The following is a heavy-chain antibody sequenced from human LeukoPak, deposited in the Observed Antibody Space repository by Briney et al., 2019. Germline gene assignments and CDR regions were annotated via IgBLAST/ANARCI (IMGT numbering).Heavy chain of an antibody. Sequence: PGGSLRLSCAASGFTFSRYSMNWVRQAPGKGLEWVSYITSSGSTIYYADSVEGRFTISRDSSKNTLYLQMNSLRAEDTAVYYCAKVAYGSGPGWGQGTLVTVSS. V-gene: IGHV3-48*01. J-gene: IGHJ4*02. CDR3: AKVAYGSGPG. CDR2: ITSSGSTI. D-gene: IGHD3-10*01. CDR1: GFTFSRYS.